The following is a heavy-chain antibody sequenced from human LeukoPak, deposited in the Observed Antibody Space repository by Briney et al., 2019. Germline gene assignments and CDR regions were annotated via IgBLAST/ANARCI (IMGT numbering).Heavy chain of an antibody. Sequence: GESLRLSCVASGFTFSTYSMNWVRKAPGKGLEWISYITGGSTTIYYADSVKGRFTISRDNAKNSLFLQMNSLRDDDTAVYYCARRIEFWGQGTLVTVSS. CDR1: GFTFSTYS. J-gene: IGHJ4*02. V-gene: IGHV3-48*02. CDR3: ARRIEF. CDR2: ITGGSTTI.